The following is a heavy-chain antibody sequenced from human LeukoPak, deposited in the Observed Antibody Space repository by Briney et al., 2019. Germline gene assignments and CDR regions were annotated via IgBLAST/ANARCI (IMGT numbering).Heavy chain of an antibody. CDR2: IYYSGGT. V-gene: IGHV4-39*07. D-gene: IGHD3-22*01. CDR3: ARETDYYDSSQPRRSYYYMDV. CDR1: GGSISSSSYY. Sequence: PSETLSLTCTVSGGSISSSSYYWGWIRQPPGKGLEWIGSIYYSGGTYYNPSLKSRVTISVDTSKNQFSLKLSSVTAADTAVYYCARETDYYDSSQPRRSYYYMDVWGKGTTVTVSS. J-gene: IGHJ6*03.